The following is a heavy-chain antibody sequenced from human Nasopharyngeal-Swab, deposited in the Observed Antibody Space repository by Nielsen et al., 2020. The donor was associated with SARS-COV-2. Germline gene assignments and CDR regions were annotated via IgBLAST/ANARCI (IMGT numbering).Heavy chain of an antibody. J-gene: IGHJ5*02. V-gene: IGHV4-59*11. CDR2: ISHNSGT. CDR1: GVSITSQY. CDR3: AKEGATGWFDP. Sequence: GSLRLSCTVSGVSITSQYWSWIRPPPGKGLEWIGYISHNSGTSYNPSLKSRVTMFMDTSKNQFSLRLTSVTAADTAVYYCAKEGATGWFDPCGQGTLVTVSS.